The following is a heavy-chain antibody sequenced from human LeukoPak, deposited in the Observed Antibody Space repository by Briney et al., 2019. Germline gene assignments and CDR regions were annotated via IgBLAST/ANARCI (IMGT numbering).Heavy chain of an antibody. Sequence: SGGSLRLSCGASGFTFSNYGMHWVRQAPGKGLEWVAFIRYDGSNKYYADSVKGRFTISRDNSKNTLYLQMNSLRAEDTAVYYCAKDRGARPAFDIWGQGTMVTVSS. D-gene: IGHD3-10*01. J-gene: IGHJ3*02. CDR2: IRYDGSNK. CDR1: GFTFSNYG. CDR3: AKDRGARPAFDI. V-gene: IGHV3-30*02.